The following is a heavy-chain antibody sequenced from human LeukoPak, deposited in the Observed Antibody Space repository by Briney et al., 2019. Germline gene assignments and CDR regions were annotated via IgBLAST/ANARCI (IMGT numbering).Heavy chain of an antibody. CDR2: IKSKTDGRTT. D-gene: IGHD3-22*01. CDR1: GFTFTKAW. CDR3: TTAGPPYYYDSSSDAFDI. J-gene: IGHJ3*02. Sequence: GGSLRLSCAASGFTFTKAWMSWVRQAPGKGLEWVGRIKSKTDGRTTDYAAPVKGRFTMSRDDSETTLFLQMNSLKTEDTAVYYCTTAGPPYYYDSSSDAFDIWGQGTMVTVSS. V-gene: IGHV3-15*01.